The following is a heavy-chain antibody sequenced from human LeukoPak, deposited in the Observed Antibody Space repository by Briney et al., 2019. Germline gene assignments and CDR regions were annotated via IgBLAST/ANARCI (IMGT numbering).Heavy chain of an antibody. CDR1: GFTFSNYE. J-gene: IGHJ4*02. CDR2: ISSSGSTI. V-gene: IGHV3-48*03. CDR3: ARRGRAFDY. Sequence: GGSLRLSCAASGFTFSNYEMNWVRQAPGKGLEWDSYISSSGSTIYYADSVKGRFTISRDNAKNSLYLQMNSLRAEDTAVYYCARRGRAFDYWGQGTLVTVSS.